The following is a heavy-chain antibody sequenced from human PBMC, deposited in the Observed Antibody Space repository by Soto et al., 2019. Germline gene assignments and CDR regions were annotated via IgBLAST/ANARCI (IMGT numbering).Heavy chain of an antibody. Sequence: ASVKVSCKASGYTFTSYYMHWVRQAPGQGLEWMGIINPSGGSTSYAQKFQGRVTMTRDTSTSTVYMELSSLRSEDTAVYYCARDPVGSIAVAGMRNNWFDPWGQGTLVTVSS. V-gene: IGHV1-46*01. D-gene: IGHD6-19*01. CDR1: GYTFTSYY. J-gene: IGHJ5*02. CDR3: ARDPVGSIAVAGMRNNWFDP. CDR2: INPSGGST.